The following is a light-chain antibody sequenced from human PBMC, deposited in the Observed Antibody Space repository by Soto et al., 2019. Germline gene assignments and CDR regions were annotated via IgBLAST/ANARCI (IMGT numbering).Light chain of an antibody. CDR2: LGS. V-gene: IGKV2-28*01. Sequence: DIVMTQSPLSLPVTPGEPASISCRSSQSLLHSNGYNYLDWYLQKPGQSPQLLIYLGSNRASGVPDRFSGSGSGTDFTLKISRVEAEDVGVYYGMQGLQDAPTWTFGRGTKVEIK. CDR1: QSLLHSNGYNY. J-gene: IGKJ1*01. CDR3: MQGLQDAPTWT.